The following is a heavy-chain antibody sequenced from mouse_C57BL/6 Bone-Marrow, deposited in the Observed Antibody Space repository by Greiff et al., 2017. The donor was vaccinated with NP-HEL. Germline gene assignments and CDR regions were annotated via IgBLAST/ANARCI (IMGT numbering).Heavy chain of an antibody. CDR2: ISDGGSYT. CDR3: ARDREYDYDAGAWFAY. Sequence: DVMLVESGGGLVKPGGSLKLSCAASGFTFSSYAMSWVRQTPEKRLEWVATISDGGSYTYYPDNVKGRFTISRDNAKNNLYLQMSHLKSEDTAMYYCARDREYDYDAGAWFAYWGQGTLVTVSA. J-gene: IGHJ3*01. CDR1: GFTFSSYA. V-gene: IGHV5-4*01. D-gene: IGHD2-4*01.